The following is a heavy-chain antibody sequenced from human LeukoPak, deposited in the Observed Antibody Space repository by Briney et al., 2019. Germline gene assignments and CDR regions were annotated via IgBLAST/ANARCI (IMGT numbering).Heavy chain of an antibody. Sequence: SETLSLTCAVYGGSFSTYYWSWIRQPPGKGLEWIGEINRSGSTNYNPSLKSRVTISVDTSKNQFSLKLSSVTAADTAVYYCARGPLSSGIDPWGQGTLVTVSS. D-gene: IGHD2-15*01. J-gene: IGHJ5*02. V-gene: IGHV4-34*01. CDR3: ARGPLSSGIDP. CDR2: INRSGST. CDR1: GGSFSTYY.